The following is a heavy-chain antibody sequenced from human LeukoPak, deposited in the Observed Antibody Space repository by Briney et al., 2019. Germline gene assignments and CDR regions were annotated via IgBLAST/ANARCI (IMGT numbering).Heavy chain of an antibody. J-gene: IGHJ4*02. CDR3: ARLFMYCSGGSCYPDY. CDR1: GYSFTSYW. V-gene: IGHV5-51*01. CDR2: IYPGDSDT. D-gene: IGHD2-15*01. Sequence: GESLKISCKGSGYSFTSYWIGWVRQMPGKGLEWRGIIYPGDSDTRYSPSFQGQVTISADKSISTAYLQWSSLKASDTAMYYCARLFMYCSGGSCYPDYWGQGTLVTVSS.